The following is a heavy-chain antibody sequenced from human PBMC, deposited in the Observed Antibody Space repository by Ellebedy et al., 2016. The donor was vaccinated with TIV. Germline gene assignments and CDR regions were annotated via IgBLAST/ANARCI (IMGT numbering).Heavy chain of an antibody. CDR1: GYTFGYYA. V-gene: IGHV7-4-1*02. J-gene: IGHJ2*01. Sequence: ASVKVSCKASGYTFGYYAMNWVRQAPGQGLEWMGWINTNTGNPTYARGFTGRFVFSLNTSVSTAFLQISSLKAEDTAVYYCARPAMQGGSSLWYFDLWGRGTLVTVSS. CDR3: ARPAMQGGSSLWYFDL. D-gene: IGHD6-25*01. CDR2: INTNTGNP.